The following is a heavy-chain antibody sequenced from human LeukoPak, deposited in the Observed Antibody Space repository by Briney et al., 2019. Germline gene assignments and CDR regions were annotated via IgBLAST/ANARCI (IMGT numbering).Heavy chain of an antibody. V-gene: IGHV3-74*01. CDR3: ARAVDYYDSSGWI. D-gene: IGHD3-22*01. J-gene: IGHJ3*02. CDR2: IKTDGSST. CDR1: GFTFSSYG. Sequence: GRYLRLSCAASGFTFSSYGMSWVRQAPGKGLVWVSRIKTDGSSTNYADSVKGRFTISRDNAKNTLYLQMNSLRAEDTAVYYCARAVDYYDSSGWIWGRGTMVTVSS.